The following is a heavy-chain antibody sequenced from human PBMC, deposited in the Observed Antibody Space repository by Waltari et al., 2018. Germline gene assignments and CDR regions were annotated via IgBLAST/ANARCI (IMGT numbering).Heavy chain of an antibody. Sequence: QVQLVQSGAEVKEPGASVKVSCKASGYIFTGYYIHWVRQAPGQGLEWMGRINPNGGDTIYAQKFQDRVTMTRDTSISTAYMELSRLRSDDTAMYYCGPGLGFGYWGQGTLVTVSS. CDR1: GYIFTGYY. J-gene: IGHJ4*02. CDR2: INPNGGDT. CDR3: GPGLGFGY. V-gene: IGHV1-2*06.